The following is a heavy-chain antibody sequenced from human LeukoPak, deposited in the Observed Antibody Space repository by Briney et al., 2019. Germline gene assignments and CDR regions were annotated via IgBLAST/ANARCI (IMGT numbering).Heavy chain of an antibody. CDR1: GGSFSGYY. V-gene: IGHV3-53*01. J-gene: IGHJ4*02. D-gene: IGHD3-22*01. CDR2: IYSGGST. Sequence: PSETLSLTCAVYGGSFSGYYWSWVRQAPGKGLEWVSVIYSGGSTYYADSVKGRFTISRDNAKNSLYLQMNSLRAEDTAVYYCARDYYDSSGYYPATFDYWGQGTLVTVSS. CDR3: ARDYYDSSGYYPATFDY.